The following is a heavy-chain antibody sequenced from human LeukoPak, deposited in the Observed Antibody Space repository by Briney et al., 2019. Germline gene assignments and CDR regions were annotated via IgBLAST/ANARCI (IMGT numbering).Heavy chain of an antibody. CDR2: IYSNGNI. D-gene: IGHD1-14*01. CDR3: AGLHFASAEEFDP. V-gene: IGHV4-59*08. J-gene: IGHJ5*02. Sequence: PSETLSLTCTVSSTSIRGHYWSWIRQPPGKGLEWIGHIYSNGNILYNPFLKSRVTLSVDTFNNQFSLSLNFVTAADTAVYYCAGLHFASAEEFDPWGQGTLVTVSS. CDR1: STSIRGHY.